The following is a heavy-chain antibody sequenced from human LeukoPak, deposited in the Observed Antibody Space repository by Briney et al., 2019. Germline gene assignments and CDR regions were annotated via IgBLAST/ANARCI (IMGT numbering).Heavy chain of an antibody. CDR2: IYYSGST. V-gene: IGHV4-30-4*08. D-gene: IGHD4-23*01. CDR1: GGSISSGGYY. Sequence: SETLSLTCTVSGGSISSGGYYWSWIRQHPGKGLEWIGYIYYSGSTYYNPSLKSRVTISVDTFKNQFSLKLSSVTAADTAVYYCARDLLNEGNHLDYWGQGTLVTVSS. J-gene: IGHJ4*02. CDR3: ARDLLNEGNHLDY.